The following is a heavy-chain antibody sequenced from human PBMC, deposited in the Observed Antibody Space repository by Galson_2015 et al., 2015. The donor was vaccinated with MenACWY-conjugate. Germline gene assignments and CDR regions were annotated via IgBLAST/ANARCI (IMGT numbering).Heavy chain of an antibody. V-gene: IGHV3-49*04. CDR1: GFTFGDYA. J-gene: IGHJ4*02. CDR3: TRESMVRGDYDY. D-gene: IGHD3-10*01. Sequence: SLRLSCAASGFTFGDYAMSWVRQAPGKGLEWVGFIRSEAYGGTTEYAASVKGRFTISRDDSKSIAYLQMNSLKTEDTAVYYCTRESMVRGDYDYWGQGTLVTVSS. CDR2: IRSEAYGGTT.